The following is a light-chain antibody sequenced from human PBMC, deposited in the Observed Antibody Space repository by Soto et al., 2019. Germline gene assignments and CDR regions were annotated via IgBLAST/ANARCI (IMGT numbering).Light chain of an antibody. CDR3: QQYCSSPYT. CDR1: QSVSSSY. Sequence: EIVLTQSPGTLSLSPGERATLSCRASQSVSSSYLSSYQQKPGQAPSLLIYGASSRATGIPDRFSGSGSGTDFTLTISRLEPEDFAVYYCQQYCSSPYTFGQGTKLEIK. J-gene: IGKJ2*01. V-gene: IGKV3-20*01. CDR2: GAS.